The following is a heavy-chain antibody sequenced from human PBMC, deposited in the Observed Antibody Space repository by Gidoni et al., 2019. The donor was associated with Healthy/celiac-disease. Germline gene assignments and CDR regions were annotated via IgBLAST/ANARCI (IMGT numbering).Heavy chain of an antibody. CDR1: GGSISSYY. Sequence: QVQLQASGPGLVKPSETLSLTCPVPGGSISSYYWSWIRQPPGKGLEWIGYIYYSGSTNYNPSLKSRVTISVDTSKNQFSLKLSSVTAADTAVYYCARGGYDAFDIWGQGTMVTVSS. D-gene: IGHD6-25*01. CDR2: IYYSGST. V-gene: IGHV4-59*01. J-gene: IGHJ3*02. CDR3: ARGGYDAFDI.